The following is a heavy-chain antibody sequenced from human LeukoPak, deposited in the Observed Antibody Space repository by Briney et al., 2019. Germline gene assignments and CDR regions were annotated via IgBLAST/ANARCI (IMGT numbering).Heavy chain of an antibody. J-gene: IGHJ4*02. CDR2: INYGGNT. CDR1: GGSISSYY. Sequence: SETLSLTCTVSGGSISSYYWGWIRQPPGKGLEWIGTINYGGNTYYNLSLKSRVIIFLDTSKNQFSLKLSSVTAADTAVYYCARLWSTSCKGGSCPHQPNYWGQGTRVTVPS. V-gene: IGHV4-39*01. CDR3: ARLWSTSCKGGSCPHQPNY. D-gene: IGHD2-15*01.